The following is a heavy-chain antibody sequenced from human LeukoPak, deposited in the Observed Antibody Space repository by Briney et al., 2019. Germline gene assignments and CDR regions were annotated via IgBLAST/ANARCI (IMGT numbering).Heavy chain of an antibody. V-gene: IGHV3-73*01. Sequence: GGSLRLSCAASGFSFSDSGMHWVRQASGKGLEWVGRIRSKANSYATAYVASVKGRFTISRDDSKNTAYLQMNSLKTEDTAVYYCTSLQPSSWGWAFDYWGQGTLVTVSS. D-gene: IGHD6-13*01. J-gene: IGHJ4*02. CDR1: GFSFSDSG. CDR3: TSLQPSSWGWAFDY. CDR2: IRSKANSYAT.